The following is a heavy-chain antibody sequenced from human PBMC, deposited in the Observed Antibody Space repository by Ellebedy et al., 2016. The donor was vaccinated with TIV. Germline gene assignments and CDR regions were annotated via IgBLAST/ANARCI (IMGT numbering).Heavy chain of an antibody. CDR2: IYPSDSDT. CDR1: GYSFTNYW. V-gene: IGHV5-51*01. CDR3: ATWYYNILSGYSGFDY. D-gene: IGHD3-9*01. J-gene: IGHJ4*02. Sequence: GESLKISCKGSGYSFTNYWIAWVRQMPGKGLEWMGIIYPSDSDTRYSPSFQGQVTISADKSISTTYLQWSSLKASDTAMYYCATWYYNILSGYSGFDYWGQGTQVTVSS.